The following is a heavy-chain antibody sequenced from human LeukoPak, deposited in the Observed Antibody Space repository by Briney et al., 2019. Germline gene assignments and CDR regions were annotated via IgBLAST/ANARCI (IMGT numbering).Heavy chain of an antibody. CDR3: ARVFVGALKKVVQFDY. V-gene: IGHV4-31*03. D-gene: IGHD1-26*01. J-gene: IGHJ4*02. CDR2: IYYSGST. CDR1: GGSISSGGYY. Sequence: PSETLSLTCTVSGGSISSGGYYWSWIRQHPGKGLEWIGYIYYSGSTYYNPSLKSRVTISVDTSKNQFSLKLSSVTAADTAVYYCARVFVGALKKVVQFDYWGQGTLVTVSS.